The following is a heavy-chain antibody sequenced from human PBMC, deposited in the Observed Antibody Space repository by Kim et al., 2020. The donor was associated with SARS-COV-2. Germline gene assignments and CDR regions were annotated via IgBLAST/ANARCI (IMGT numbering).Heavy chain of an antibody. Sequence: SSYISYADSVKGRFTISRDNAKNSLYLQMNSLRAEDTAVYYCARDRMADYWGQGTLVTVSS. D-gene: IGHD2-8*01. J-gene: IGHJ4*02. V-gene: IGHV3-21*01. CDR2: SSYI. CDR3: ARDRMADY.